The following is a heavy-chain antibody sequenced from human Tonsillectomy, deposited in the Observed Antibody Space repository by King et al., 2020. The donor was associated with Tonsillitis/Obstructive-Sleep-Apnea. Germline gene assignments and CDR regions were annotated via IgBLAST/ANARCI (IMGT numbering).Heavy chain of an antibody. Sequence: VQLQESGPGLVKPSETLSLTCTVSGGPISSYYWSWIRQPPGKGLEWIGYIYYSGSTNYNPSLKSRVTIPVDTSKNQFSLKLSAVTAADTAVYYCARATEGSLDYWGHGTLVTVSS. CDR3: ARATEGSLDY. D-gene: IGHD2-15*01. J-gene: IGHJ4*03. V-gene: IGHV4-59*01. CDR2: IYYSGST. CDR1: GGPISSYY.